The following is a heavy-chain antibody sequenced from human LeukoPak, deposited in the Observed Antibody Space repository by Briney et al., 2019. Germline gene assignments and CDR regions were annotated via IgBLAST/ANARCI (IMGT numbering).Heavy chain of an antibody. CDR3: ARGRRYDYVWGSYLDY. V-gene: IGHV4-38-2*02. D-gene: IGHD3-16*01. CDR2: INHSGST. J-gene: IGHJ4*02. CDR1: GYSINSGYY. Sequence: PSETLSLTCTVSGYSINSGYYWGWIRQPPGKGLEWIGEINHSGSTNYNPSLKSRVTISVDTSKNQFSLKLSSVTAADTAVYYCARGRRYDYVWGSYLDYWGQGTLVTVSS.